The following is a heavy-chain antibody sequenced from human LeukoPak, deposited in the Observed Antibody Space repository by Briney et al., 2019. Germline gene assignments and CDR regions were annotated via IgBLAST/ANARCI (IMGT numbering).Heavy chain of an antibody. CDR2: IRYDGSNK. Sequence: GGSLRLSCTASGFTFGDYAMSWVRQAPGKGLEWVAFIRYDGSNKYYADSVKGRFTISRDNSKNTLYLQMNSLRAEDTAVYYCAKDRRTGNYWGQGTLVTVSS. V-gene: IGHV3-30*02. D-gene: IGHD7-27*01. J-gene: IGHJ4*02. CDR3: AKDRRTGNY. CDR1: GFTFGDYA.